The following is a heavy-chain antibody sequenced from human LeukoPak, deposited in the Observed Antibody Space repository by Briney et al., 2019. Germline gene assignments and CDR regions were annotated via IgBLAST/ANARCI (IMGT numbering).Heavy chain of an antibody. CDR2: IYPGDSDT. CDR1: GYTFHSYW. Sequence: GESLKISFNGPGYTFHSYWLGLVRQMPGKGLEWSGIIYPGDSDTRYSPSFQGQVTMSADKSISPAYLQWSSLKASDTAMYYCARHPRSQPITFGGAAFDMWGQGTMVTVSS. CDR3: ARHPRSQPITFGGAAFDM. J-gene: IGHJ3*02. V-gene: IGHV5-51*01. D-gene: IGHD3-16*01.